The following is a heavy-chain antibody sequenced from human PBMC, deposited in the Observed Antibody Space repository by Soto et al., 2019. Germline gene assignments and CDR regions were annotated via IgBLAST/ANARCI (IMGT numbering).Heavy chain of an antibody. Sequence: GGSLRLSCAASGFTVSSNYMSWVRQAPGKGLEWVSVIYSGGSTYYADSVEGRFTIPRHNSKNTLYLQMNSLRAEDTAVYYCARFGVGGYGGYVGVFDFRAQGTSVTGSS. J-gene: IGHJ3*01. CDR2: IYSGGST. CDR3: ARFGVGGYGGYVGVFDF. V-gene: IGHV3-53*04. D-gene: IGHD5-12*01. CDR1: GFTVSSNY.